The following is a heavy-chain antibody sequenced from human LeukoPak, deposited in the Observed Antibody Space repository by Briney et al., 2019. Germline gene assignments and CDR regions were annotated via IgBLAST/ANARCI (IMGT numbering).Heavy chain of an antibody. CDR3: VGSSGWYRPTFDY. CDR2: ISGSGGST. D-gene: IGHD6-19*01. CDR1: GFTFSSYA. Sequence: PGGSLRLSCTASGFTFSSYAMSWVRQAPGKGLEWVSAISGSGGSTYYADSVKGRFTISRDNSKNTLYLQMNSLRAEDTAVYYCVGSSGWYRPTFDYWGQGTLVTVSS. J-gene: IGHJ4*02. V-gene: IGHV3-23*01.